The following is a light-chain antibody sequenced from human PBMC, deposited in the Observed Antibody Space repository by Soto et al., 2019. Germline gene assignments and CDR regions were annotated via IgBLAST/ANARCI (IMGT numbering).Light chain of an antibody. V-gene: IGKV3-15*01. CDR1: QSVSST. J-gene: IGKJ1*01. CDR2: GAS. Sequence: EIVMTQSPATLSVSPGERATLSCRASQSVSSTLAWYQQKPGQAPRLLIYGASTRATDIPARFSGSGSGTEFTLTISSLQSEDFAVYYCQQYYSWPRTFGQGTKVDNK. CDR3: QQYYSWPRT.